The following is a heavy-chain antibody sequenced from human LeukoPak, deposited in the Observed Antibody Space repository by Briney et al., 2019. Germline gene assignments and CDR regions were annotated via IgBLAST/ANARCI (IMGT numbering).Heavy chain of an antibody. CDR2: IGSSGSTI. Sequence: PGGSLRLSCAASGFTFSSYEMNWVRQAPGKGLEWVSYIGSSGSTIYYADSVKGRFTISRDNSKNTLYLQMNSLRAEDTAVYYCARGGSYLSAFDIWGQGTMVTVSS. D-gene: IGHD1-26*01. J-gene: IGHJ3*02. V-gene: IGHV3-48*03. CDR1: GFTFSSYE. CDR3: ARGGSYLSAFDI.